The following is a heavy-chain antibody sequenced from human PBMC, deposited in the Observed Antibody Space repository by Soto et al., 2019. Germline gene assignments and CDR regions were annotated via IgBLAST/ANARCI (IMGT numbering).Heavy chain of an antibody. CDR3: AKDRGSYYPLNYYYYSGMDV. CDR1: GFTFSSYA. J-gene: IGHJ6*02. CDR2: ISGSGGST. D-gene: IGHD1-26*01. V-gene: IGHV3-23*01. Sequence: GGSLRLSCAASGFTFSSYAMSWVRQAPGKGLEWVSAISGSGGSTYYADSVKGRFTISRDNSKNTLYLQMNSLRAEDTAVYYCAKDRGSYYPLNYYYYSGMDVWGQGTTVTVSS.